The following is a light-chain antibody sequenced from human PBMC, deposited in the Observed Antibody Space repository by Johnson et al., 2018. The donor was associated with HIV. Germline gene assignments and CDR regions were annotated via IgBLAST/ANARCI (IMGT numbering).Light chain of an antibody. V-gene: IGLV1-51*01. CDR3: GSWDRSLSAYV. Sequence: QSMLTQPPSVSAAPGQKVTISCSGSSSNIGNNYVSWYQQLPGTAPKLLIYDNNKRPSGIPDRFSGSKSGTSATLGITGLRPGDEAEYYCGSWDRSLSAYVFGTGTKVTVL. J-gene: IGLJ1*01. CDR1: SSNIGNNY. CDR2: DNN.